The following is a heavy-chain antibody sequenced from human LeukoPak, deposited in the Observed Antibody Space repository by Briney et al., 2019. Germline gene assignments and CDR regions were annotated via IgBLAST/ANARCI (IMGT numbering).Heavy chain of an antibody. CDR3: ARAGYSRGWFAYY. Sequence: GGSRRLSCAASGFTFSNYWMSWVRQAPGKGLEWVANMDQEGSEKYYVDSVKGRFTISRDNAKNSLYLQMNTLSAEDTAIYYCARAGYSRGWFAYYWGQGALVTVSS. CDR1: GFTFSNYW. J-gene: IGHJ4*02. CDR2: MDQEGSEK. D-gene: IGHD6-19*01. V-gene: IGHV3-7*05.